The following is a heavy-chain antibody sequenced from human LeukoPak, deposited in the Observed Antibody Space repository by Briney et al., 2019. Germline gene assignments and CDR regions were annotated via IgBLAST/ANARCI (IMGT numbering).Heavy chain of an antibody. CDR1: GFTFSSYA. J-gene: IGHJ4*02. Sequence: GGSLRLSCAASGFTFSSYAMSWVRQAPGKGLEWVSAISGSGGSTYYADSVKGRFTISRDNSKNTLYLQMNSLRAEDTAVYYCAKGEHYYDSSGYDYWGQGTLVTVSS. V-gene: IGHV3-23*01. CDR2: ISGSGGST. D-gene: IGHD3-22*01. CDR3: AKGEHYYDSSGYDY.